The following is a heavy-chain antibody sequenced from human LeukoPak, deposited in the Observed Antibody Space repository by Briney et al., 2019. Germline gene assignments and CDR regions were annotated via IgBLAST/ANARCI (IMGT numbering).Heavy chain of an antibody. Sequence: GGSLRLSCAASGFTFSSYAMSWVRQAPGKGLEWVSAISGSGGSTYYADSVKGRFTISRDNSKNTPYLQMNSLRAEDTAVYYCAKGTVSYYDFWSGPPPPLDWGQGTLVTVSS. CDR3: AKGTVSYYDFWSGPPPPLD. CDR1: GFTFSSYA. CDR2: ISGSGGST. J-gene: IGHJ4*02. V-gene: IGHV3-23*01. D-gene: IGHD3-3*01.